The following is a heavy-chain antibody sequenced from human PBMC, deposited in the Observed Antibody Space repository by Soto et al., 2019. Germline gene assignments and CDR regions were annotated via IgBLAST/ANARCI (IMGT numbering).Heavy chain of an antibody. J-gene: IGHJ5*02. CDR3: AREIIAVLGSIRWFDP. Sequence: EVQLVESGGGFVQPGGSLRLSCVAAGFTFNNYWMHWVREVPGKGLMLVSRIGGDGSSPAYADSVEGRFTILRDNAKNTLYLQMNSLRIEDTAVHYCAREIIAVLGSIRWFDPWGQGTLVTVSS. CDR2: IGGDGSSP. CDR1: GFTFNNYW. D-gene: IGHD6-19*01. V-gene: IGHV3-74*03.